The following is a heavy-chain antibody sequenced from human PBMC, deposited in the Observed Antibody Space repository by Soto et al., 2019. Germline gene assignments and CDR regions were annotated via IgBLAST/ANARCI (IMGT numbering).Heavy chain of an antibody. V-gene: IGHV1-18*04. CDR1: GYTFTSYG. D-gene: IGHD3-22*01. Sequence: GPVKVSCKASGYTFTSYGISWVRQAPGQGLEWMGWISAYNGNTNYAQKLQGRVTMTTDTSTSTAYMELRSLRSDDTAVYYCARDNYYDSSGYFSFDYWGQGTLVTVSS. J-gene: IGHJ4*02. CDR2: ISAYNGNT. CDR3: ARDNYYDSSGYFSFDY.